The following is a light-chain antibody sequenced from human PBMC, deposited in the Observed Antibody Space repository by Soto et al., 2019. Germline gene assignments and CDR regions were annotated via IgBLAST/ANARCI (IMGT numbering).Light chain of an antibody. CDR3: QQYGSSPLT. J-gene: IGKJ4*01. V-gene: IGKV3-20*01. CDR1: QSVSSSH. Sequence: EIVLTQSPDTLSLSPGERATLSCRASQSVSSSHLAWYQQKPGQAPRLLIYGASNRATGIPDRFSGSGSGTDFTLTISRLEADDFAVYYCQQYGSSPLTFGGGTKVEIK. CDR2: GAS.